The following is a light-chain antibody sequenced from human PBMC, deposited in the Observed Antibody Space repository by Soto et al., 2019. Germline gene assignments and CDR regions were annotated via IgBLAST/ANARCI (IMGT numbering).Light chain of an antibody. CDR3: QQNDNLPPT. J-gene: IGKJ2*01. Sequence: DIQMTQSPSSLPASVGDRVTITCQASQDISNYLNWYQQKPGKAPKLLIYDASNLETGVPSRFSGSGSGTDFTFTISSLQPEDIATYYCQQNDNLPPTFGQGTKLEIK. V-gene: IGKV1-33*01. CDR2: DAS. CDR1: QDISNY.